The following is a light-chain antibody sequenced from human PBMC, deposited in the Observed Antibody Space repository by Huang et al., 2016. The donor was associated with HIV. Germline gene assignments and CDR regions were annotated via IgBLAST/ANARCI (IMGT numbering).Light chain of an antibody. CDR2: CAS. J-gene: IGKJ3*01. CDR1: QTILHDSDSRNY. CDR3: QQYYSSPFT. V-gene: IGKV4-1*01. Sequence: DIVMTQSPDSLAVSLGERATINCKSSQTILHDSDSRNYLAWYQQKPGQPPKLLIHCASIRKSGVPDRFIGSGSGTDVTLTISSLQAEDVAVYYCQQYYSSPFTFGPGTNVDI.